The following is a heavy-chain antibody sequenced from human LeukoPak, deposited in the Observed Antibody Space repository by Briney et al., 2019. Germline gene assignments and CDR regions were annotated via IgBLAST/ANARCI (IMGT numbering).Heavy chain of an antibody. CDR1: GGTLSSYA. V-gene: IGHV1-69*05. D-gene: IGHD1-26*01. CDR2: IIPIFGTA. CDR3: ARAKYPIDTTNAFDI. J-gene: IGHJ3*02. Sequence: ASVKVSCKASGGTLSSYAISWVRQAPGQGLEWMGGIIPIFGTANYAQKFQGRVTITTDESTSTAYMELSSLRSEDTAVYYCARAKYPIDTTNAFDIWGQGTMVTVSS.